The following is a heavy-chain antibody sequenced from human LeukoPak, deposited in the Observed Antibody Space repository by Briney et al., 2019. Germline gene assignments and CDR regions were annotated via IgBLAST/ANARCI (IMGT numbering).Heavy chain of an antibody. CDR3: AASVEGAWVSDY. J-gene: IGHJ4*02. CDR2: IGTIGDT. V-gene: IGHV3-13*01. CDR1: GFIFSTYD. D-gene: IGHD5/OR15-5a*01. Sequence: GGSLRLSCAASGFIFSTYDMHWVREVSGKGLEWVSSIGTIGDTFYPGSVKGRFAISRDNGKNTVYLEMNTLRAEDTAVYFCAASVEGAWVSDYWGQGTLVTVSS.